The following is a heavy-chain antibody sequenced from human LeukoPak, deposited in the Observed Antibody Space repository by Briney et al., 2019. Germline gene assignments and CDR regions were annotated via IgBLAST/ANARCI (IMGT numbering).Heavy chain of an antibody. V-gene: IGHV4-30-4*08. CDR3: ARRLFHWYFDL. Sequence: TLSLTCTVSGGSISSGDYYWSWIRQPPGKGLEWIGYIYYSGSTYYNPSLKSRVTISVDTSKKQFPLKLSSVTAADTAVYYCARRLFHWYFDLWGRGTLVTVSS. J-gene: IGHJ2*01. CDR1: GGSISSGDYY. CDR2: IYYSGST.